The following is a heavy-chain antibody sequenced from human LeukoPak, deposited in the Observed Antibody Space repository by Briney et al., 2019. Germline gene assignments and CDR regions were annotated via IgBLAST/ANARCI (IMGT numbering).Heavy chain of an antibody. CDR1: GGSISRSGYY. CDR3: ASEVVTSIEYFQH. Sequence: PSETLSLTCTVSGGSISRSGYYWGWIRQPPGKGLEWIGSIYYSRSTYYNPSPKSRVTISVDTSKNQFSLKLRSVTAADTAVYYYASEVVTSIEYFQHWGQGTLVTVSS. J-gene: IGHJ1*01. CDR2: IYYSRST. D-gene: IGHD2-21*02. V-gene: IGHV4-39*07.